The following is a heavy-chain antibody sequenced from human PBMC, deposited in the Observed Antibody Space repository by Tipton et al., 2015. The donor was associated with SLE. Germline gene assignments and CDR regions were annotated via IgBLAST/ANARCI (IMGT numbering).Heavy chain of an antibody. CDR1: GFTFSSYA. V-gene: IGHV4-4*02. CDR2: ISHSGST. J-gene: IGHJ6*02. Sequence: SLRLSCAASGFTFSSYAMHWVRQPPGKGLEWIGEISHSGSTNYNPSLKSRVTISEDKSKNEFSLRMRSVTAADTAVYYCARLRSTPQEIYGMDVWGQGTTVTVSS. CDR3: ARLRSTPQEIYGMDV. D-gene: IGHD1-1*01.